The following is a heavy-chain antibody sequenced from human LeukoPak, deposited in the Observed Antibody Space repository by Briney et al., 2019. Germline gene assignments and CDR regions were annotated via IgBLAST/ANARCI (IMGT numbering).Heavy chain of an antibody. CDR2: IDSTSTYI. CDR3: ARLRDTSLVYDSPDI. CDR1: GFTFNKYG. V-gene: IGHV3-21*06. Sequence: PGGSLRLSCAASGFTFNKYGMNWVRQAPGKGLEWVSTIDSTSTYIYYADSVKGRFTISRDNGKNSMDLQMNSLRVEDTAVYYCARLRDTSLVYDSPDIWGQGTLVTVSS. J-gene: IGHJ3*02. D-gene: IGHD5/OR15-5a*01.